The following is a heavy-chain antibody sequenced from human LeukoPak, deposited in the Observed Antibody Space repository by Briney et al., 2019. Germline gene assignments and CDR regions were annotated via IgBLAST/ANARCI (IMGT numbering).Heavy chain of an antibody. V-gene: IGHV4-39*07. D-gene: IGHD6-19*01. CDR3: ARGGWYGDYYYYYMDV. J-gene: IGHJ6*03. CDR2: IYYSGST. Sequence: SETLSLTCTVSGGSISSSSYYWGWIRQPPGKGLEWIGSIYYSGSTYYNPSLKSRVTISVDTSKNQFSLKLSSVTAVDTAVYYCARGGWYGDYYYYYMDVWGKGTTVTVSS. CDR1: GGSISSSSYY.